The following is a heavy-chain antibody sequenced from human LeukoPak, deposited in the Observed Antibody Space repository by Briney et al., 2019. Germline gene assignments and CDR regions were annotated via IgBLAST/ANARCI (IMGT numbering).Heavy chain of an antibody. CDR3: AKASHYYYYYMDV. CDR1: GFTFSSYA. V-gene: IGHV3-23*01. CDR2: ISGSGGST. Sequence: GGSLRLSCAASGFTFSSYAMSWVRQAPGKGLEWVPAISGSGGSTYYADSVKGRFTISRDNSKNTLYLQMNSLRAEDTAVYYCAKASHYYYYYMDVWGKGTTVTVSS. J-gene: IGHJ6*03.